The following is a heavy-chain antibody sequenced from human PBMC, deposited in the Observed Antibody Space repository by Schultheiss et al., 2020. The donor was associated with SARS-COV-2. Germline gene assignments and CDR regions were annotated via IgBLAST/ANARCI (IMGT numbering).Heavy chain of an antibody. CDR3: ARDRVTTGMDA. V-gene: IGHV3-30-3*01. CDR2: ISYDGSNK. CDR1: GFTFSNAW. J-gene: IGHJ6*02. D-gene: IGHD1-1*01. Sequence: GGSLRLSCAASGFTFSNAWMSWVRQAPGKGLEWVAVISYDGSNKYYADSVKGRFTISRDNSKNTLYLQMNSLRAEDTAVYYCARDRVTTGMDAWGQGTTVTVSS.